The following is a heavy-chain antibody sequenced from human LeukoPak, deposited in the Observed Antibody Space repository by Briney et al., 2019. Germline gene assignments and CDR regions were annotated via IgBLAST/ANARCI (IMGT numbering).Heavy chain of an antibody. D-gene: IGHD6-19*01. CDR2: INPKSDGT. CDR3: ARGKGSGWYRRDWFDL. J-gene: IGHJ5*02. Sequence: ASVKVSCKASGYIFTDYYMHWVRQAPGQGLEWMGWINPKSDGTKYAQNFQGRVTMTWDTSISTAYMEVSSLRSEDTAVYYCARGKGSGWYRRDWFDLWGQGTLVTVSS. V-gene: IGHV1-2*02. CDR1: GYIFTDYY.